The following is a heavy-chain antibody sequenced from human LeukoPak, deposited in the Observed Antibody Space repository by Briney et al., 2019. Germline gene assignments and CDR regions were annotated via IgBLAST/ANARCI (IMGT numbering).Heavy chain of an antibody. CDR3: ASHHYDFWSGYLAYYYYGMDV. Sequence: GGSLRLSCAASGFIFSSYAIHWVRQAPGKGLEWVAVISYDGTNKNYADSVKGRFTISRDNSKNTLSLQMNSLRAEDTAVYYCASHHYDFWSGYLAYYYYGMDVWGQGTTVTVSS. CDR2: ISYDGTNK. J-gene: IGHJ6*02. CDR1: GFIFSSYA. V-gene: IGHV3-30*04. D-gene: IGHD3-3*01.